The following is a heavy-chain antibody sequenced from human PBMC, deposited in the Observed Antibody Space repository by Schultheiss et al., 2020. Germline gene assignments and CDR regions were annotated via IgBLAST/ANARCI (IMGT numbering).Heavy chain of an antibody. CDR1: GFTFSNAW. Sequence: GESLKISCAASGFTFSNAWMSWVRQAPGKGLEWVAVISYDGSNKYYADSVKGRFTISRDNSKNTLYLQMNSLRAEDTAVYYCAKDLGVRGNSDYWGQGTLGTVAS. D-gene: IGHD3-10*01. V-gene: IGHV3-30*18. CDR3: AKDLGVRGNSDY. CDR2: ISYDGSNK. J-gene: IGHJ4*02.